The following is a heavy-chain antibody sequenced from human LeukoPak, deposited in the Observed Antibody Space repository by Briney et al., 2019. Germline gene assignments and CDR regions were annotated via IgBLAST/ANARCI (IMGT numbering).Heavy chain of an antibody. CDR3: ARVVERPYCGGDCASLMGDYYYMDV. D-gene: IGHD2-21*02. CDR2: INPNSGGT. V-gene: IGHV1-2*02. J-gene: IGHJ6*03. CDR1: GYTFTGYY. Sequence: GASVKVSCKASGYTFTGYYMHWVRQAPGQGLEWMGWINPNSGGTNYAQKFQGRVTMTRDTSISTAYMELSRLRSDDTAVYYCARVVERPYCGGDCASLMGDYYYMDVWGKGTTVTVSS.